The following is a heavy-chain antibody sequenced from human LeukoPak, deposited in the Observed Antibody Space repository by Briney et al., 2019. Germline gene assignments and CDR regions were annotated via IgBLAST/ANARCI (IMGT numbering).Heavy chain of an antibody. J-gene: IGHJ4*02. CDR2: IRYDGSTK. CDR1: GFTFSKFG. Sequence: GGSLRLSCAASGFTFSKFGMHWVRQAPGKGLEWVTFIRYDGSTKYYTDSVKGRFTISRDNYKNTLYLQMNSLRAKDTAMYYCAKGPCGGGSCHEGSFDYWGQGTLVTVSS. D-gene: IGHD2-15*01. V-gene: IGHV3-30*02. CDR3: AKGPCGGGSCHEGSFDY.